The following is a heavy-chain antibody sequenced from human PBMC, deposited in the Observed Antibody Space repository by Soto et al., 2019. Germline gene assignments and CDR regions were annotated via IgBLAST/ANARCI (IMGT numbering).Heavy chain of an antibody. Sequence: QVTLKESGPVLVKPTETLTLRCTVSGLSITDSEMGVSWIRQPPGQPLEWLAHIDSSGEKSYRTFLKSRLATPKEPSKTQSVLTMTNMDHADTATYNCERRHRPVAVSPCFNPGGKGTRVPFSS. CDR1: GLSITDSEMG. V-gene: IGHV2-26*01. J-gene: IGHJ5*02. CDR3: ERRHRPVAVSPCFNP. D-gene: IGHD4-4*01. CDR2: IDSSGEK.